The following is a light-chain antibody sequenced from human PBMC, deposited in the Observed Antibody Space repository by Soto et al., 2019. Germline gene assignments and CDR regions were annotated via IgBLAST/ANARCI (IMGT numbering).Light chain of an antibody. CDR3: CSFAGPRGLI. V-gene: IGLV1-40*01. J-gene: IGLJ2*01. CDR2: ANN. Sequence: QAVVTQPPSVSGAPGQRVTISCTGSSSNIGAGYDVHWYQQLPGTAPKLLIYANNNRPSGVPDRLSGSRSGTSASLAITGLQAEDEADYYCCSFAGPRGLIFGGGTKLTVL. CDR1: SSNIGAGYD.